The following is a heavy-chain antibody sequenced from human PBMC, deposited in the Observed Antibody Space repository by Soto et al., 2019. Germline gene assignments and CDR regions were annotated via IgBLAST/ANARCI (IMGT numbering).Heavy chain of an antibody. J-gene: IGHJ6*02. V-gene: IGHV3-21*01. CDR2: ISSSSSYI. Sequence: PGGSLRLSCAASGFTFSSYSMNWVRQAPGKGLEWVSSISSSSSYIYYADSVKGRFTISRDNAKNSLYLQMNSLRAEDTAVYYCARFLPSSSYYYGMDVWGQGTTVTVSS. D-gene: IGHD6-6*01. CDR3: ARFLPSSSYYYGMDV. CDR1: GFTFSSYS.